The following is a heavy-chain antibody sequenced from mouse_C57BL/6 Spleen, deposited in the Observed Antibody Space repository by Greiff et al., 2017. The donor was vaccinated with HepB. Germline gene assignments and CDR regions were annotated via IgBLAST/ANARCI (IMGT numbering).Heavy chain of an antibody. Sequence: VQLQQPGAELVKPGASVKMSCKASGYTFTSYWITWVKQRPGQGLEWIGDIYPGSGSTNYNEKFKSKATLTVDTSSSTAYMQLSSLTSEDSAVYYVCRYDDGYVWFAYWGQCTLVTVSA. J-gene: IGHJ3*01. D-gene: IGHD2-3*01. CDR1: GYTFTSYW. V-gene: IGHV1-55*01. CDR2: IYPGSGST. CDR3: CRYDDGYVWFAY.